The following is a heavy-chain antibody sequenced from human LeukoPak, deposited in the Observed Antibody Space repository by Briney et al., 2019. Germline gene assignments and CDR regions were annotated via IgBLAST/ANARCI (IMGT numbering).Heavy chain of an antibody. CDR3: ASVPPVPAAIWEFDY. V-gene: IGHV1-18*01. CDR2: ISAYNCNT. Sequence: ASVKVSCKASGYTFTSYGISWVRQAPGQGLEWMGWISAYNCNTNYAQKLQGRVTMTTDTSTSTAYMELRSLRSDDTAVYYCASVPPVPAAIWEFDYWGQGTLVTVSS. J-gene: IGHJ4*02. D-gene: IGHD2-2*01. CDR1: GYTFTSYG.